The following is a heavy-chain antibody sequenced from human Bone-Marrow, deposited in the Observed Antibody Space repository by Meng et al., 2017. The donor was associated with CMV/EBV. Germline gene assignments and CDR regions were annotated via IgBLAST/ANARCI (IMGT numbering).Heavy chain of an antibody. CDR3: ARETAGIAAFDY. CDR1: GGSISSSSYY. CDR2: IYYSGRS. J-gene: IGHJ4*02. Sequence: SETLSLTCTVSGGSISSSSYYWGWIRQPPGKGLEWIGSIYYSGRSYYNPSLKSRVTISVDTSKNQSSLKLSSVTAADTAVYYCARETAGIAAFDYWGQGTLATVSS. V-gene: IGHV4-39*07. D-gene: IGHD6-13*01.